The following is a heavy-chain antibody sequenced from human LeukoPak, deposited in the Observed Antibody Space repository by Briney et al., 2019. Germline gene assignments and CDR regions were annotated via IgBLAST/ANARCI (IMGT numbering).Heavy chain of an antibody. D-gene: IGHD6-13*01. V-gene: IGHV4-34*01. CDR3: ARVGLGYRYYMDV. J-gene: IGHJ6*03. Sequence: PSETLSLTCAVYGGSFSGYYWSWIRQPPGKGLEWIGEINHSGSTNYNPSLKSRVTISVDTSKNQFSLKLSSVTAADTAVYYCARVGLGYRYYMDVWGKGTTVTVSS. CDR1: GGSFSGYY. CDR2: INHSGST.